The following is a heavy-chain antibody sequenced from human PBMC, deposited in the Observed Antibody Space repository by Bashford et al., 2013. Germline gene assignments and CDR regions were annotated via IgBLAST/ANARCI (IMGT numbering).Heavy chain of an antibody. CDR3: ARGHRITANAFDI. D-gene: IGHD3-10*01. Sequence: GGSLRLSCAASGFTFSSYAMHWVRQAPGKGLEWVAVISYDGSNKYYADSVKGRFTISRDNSKNTLYLQMNSLRAEDTAVYYCARGHRITANAFDIWGPRDNGHRLL. V-gene: IGHV3-30-3*01. CDR2: ISYDGSNK. CDR1: GFTFSSYA. J-gene: IGHJ3*02.